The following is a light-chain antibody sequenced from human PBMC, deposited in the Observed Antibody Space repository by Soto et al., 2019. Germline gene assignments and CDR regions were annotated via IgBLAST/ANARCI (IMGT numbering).Light chain of an antibody. CDR2: EVS. V-gene: IGLV2-14*01. J-gene: IGLJ1*01. Sequence: QSALTQPASVSGSPGQSITISCTGTSSDVGDFDCVSWYQQHPGKAPKLMIYEVSDRPSGVSNRFSGSKSGDTASLTISGLQAEDEADYYCFSYTSSGTYVFGTGTKLTVL. CDR3: FSYTSSGTYV. CDR1: SSDVGDFDC.